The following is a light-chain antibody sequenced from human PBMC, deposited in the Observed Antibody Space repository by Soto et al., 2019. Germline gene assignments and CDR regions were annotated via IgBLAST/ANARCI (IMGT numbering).Light chain of an antibody. Sequence: AIRMAQSPSSLSASKGDTVIITCRASHDISDYVAWYQHKPGRAPKLLIYGASTLQSGVPPRFSGSGSETEFMLTISRLQSEEFATYYCQQYYSSYSFGQGTKVDIK. CDR1: HDISDY. CDR3: QQYYSSYS. V-gene: IGKV1-8*01. J-gene: IGKJ2*03. CDR2: GAS.